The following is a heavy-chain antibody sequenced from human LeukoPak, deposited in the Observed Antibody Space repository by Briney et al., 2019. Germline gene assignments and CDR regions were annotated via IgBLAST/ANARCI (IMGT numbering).Heavy chain of an antibody. CDR3: ARDSGFYSNSHYFDY. Sequence: QSGGSLRLSCAASGFTFSSYAMRSVRQAPGKGLEWVAVISYGGGNKYYADSVKGRFTISRDNSKNPLYLQMNSLRAEDTAVYYCARDSGFYSNSHYFDYWGQGTLVTVSS. D-gene: IGHD2-15*01. CDR2: ISYGGGNK. CDR1: GFTFSSYA. J-gene: IGHJ4*02. V-gene: IGHV3-30-3*01.